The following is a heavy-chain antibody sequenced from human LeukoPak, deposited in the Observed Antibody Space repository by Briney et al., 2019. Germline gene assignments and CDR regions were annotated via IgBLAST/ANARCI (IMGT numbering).Heavy chain of an antibody. J-gene: IGHJ4*02. CDR1: GFTFSSYA. CDR2: ISYDGSNK. V-gene: IGHV3-30*04. Sequence: GGSLRLSCAASGFTFSSYAMHWVRQAPGKGLEWVAVISYDGSNKYYADSVKGRFTISRDNSKNTLYLQMNSLRAEDTAVYYCAKEDLRGATRMGRGSDYWGQGTLVTVSS. D-gene: IGHD1-26*01. CDR3: AKEDLRGATRMGRGSDY.